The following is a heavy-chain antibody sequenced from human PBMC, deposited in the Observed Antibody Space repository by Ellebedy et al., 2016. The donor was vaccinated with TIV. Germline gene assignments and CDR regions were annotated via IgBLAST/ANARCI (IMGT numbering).Heavy chain of an antibody. D-gene: IGHD3-10*01. CDR3: AKDPSVGFGELLPFDY. V-gene: IGHV3-30*02. CDR2: IRYDGSNK. Sequence: PGGSLRLSCAASGFTFSSYGMHRVRQAPGKGLEWVAFIRYDGSNKYYADSVKGRFTISRDNSKNTLYLQMNSLRAEDTAVYYCAKDPSVGFGELLPFDYWGQGTLVTVSS. J-gene: IGHJ4*02. CDR1: GFTFSSYG.